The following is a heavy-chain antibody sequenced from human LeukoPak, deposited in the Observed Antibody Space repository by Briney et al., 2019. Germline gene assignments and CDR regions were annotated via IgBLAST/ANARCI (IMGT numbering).Heavy chain of an antibody. CDR2: MNPNSGNT. CDR1: GYTFTSYD. D-gene: IGHD3-9*01. J-gene: IGHJ4*02. CDR3: ARGGRANYDILTGYYVIFDY. Sequence: ASVKVSCKASGYTFTSYDINWVRQATGQGLEWMGWMNPNSGNTGYAQKFQGRVTMTRNTSISTAYMELSSLRSEDTAVYYCARGGRANYDILTGYYVIFDYWGQGTLVTVSS. V-gene: IGHV1-8*01.